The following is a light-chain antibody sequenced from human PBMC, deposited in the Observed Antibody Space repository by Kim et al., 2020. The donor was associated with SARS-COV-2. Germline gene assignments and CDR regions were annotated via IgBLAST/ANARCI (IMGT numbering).Light chain of an antibody. Sequence: AFGQTVRRTYQVNSLINYYATWYQQVPAQAPTLLLYGNYDRPTRIPDGFSGSASGNTASLTITVAQAEDEAGYYYSSRDSTGDHLVCGGGTQLTVL. V-gene: IGLV3-19*01. CDR2: GNY. CDR3: SSRDSTGDHLV. J-gene: IGLJ3*02. CDR1: SLINYY.